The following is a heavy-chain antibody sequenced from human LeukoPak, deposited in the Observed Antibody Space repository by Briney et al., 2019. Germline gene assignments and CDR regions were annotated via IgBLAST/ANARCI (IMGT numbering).Heavy chain of an antibody. Sequence: GGSLRLSCAASGFTFSNSIIHWVRQAPGKGLEWVAVTITDGNLKIYTDSVKGRFTISRDNSKNTLYLQMNSLRVDDTAVYYCATDPTLGAPDYFDYWGQGTLVTVSS. V-gene: IGHV3-30*04. J-gene: IGHJ4*02. CDR1: GFTFSNSI. CDR3: ATDPTLGAPDYFDY. D-gene: IGHD1-26*01. CDR2: TITDGNLK.